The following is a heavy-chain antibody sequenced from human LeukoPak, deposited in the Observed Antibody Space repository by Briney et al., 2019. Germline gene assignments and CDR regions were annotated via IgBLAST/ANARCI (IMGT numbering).Heavy chain of an antibody. V-gene: IGHV3-30-3*01. CDR1: GFTFSSYA. J-gene: IGHJ4*02. CDR3: ARDLGIAAAGMSQRGPFDY. CDR2: ISYDGSNK. D-gene: IGHD6-13*01. Sequence: GRSLRLSCAASGFTFSSYAMHWVRQAPGKGLEWVAVISYDGSNKYYADSVKGRFTISRDNSKNTLHLQMNSLRAEDTAVYYCARDLGIAAAGMSQRGPFDYWGQGTLVTVSS.